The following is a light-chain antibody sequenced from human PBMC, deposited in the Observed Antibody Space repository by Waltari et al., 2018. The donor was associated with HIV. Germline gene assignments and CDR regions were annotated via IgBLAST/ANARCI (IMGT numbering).Light chain of an antibody. V-gene: IGLV6-57*01. CDR1: SGSIASGY. CDR2: KDY. Sequence: NFMLTQPHSVSESPGTTVVISCTRSSGSIASGYVPWYQQRPGSSPTPVTYKDYRRPSGPCGRFSGSIDSSANSASLTISGLETEDEADYYCHSYDTTKQVFGGGTKLTVL. J-gene: IGLJ2*01. CDR3: HSYDTTKQV.